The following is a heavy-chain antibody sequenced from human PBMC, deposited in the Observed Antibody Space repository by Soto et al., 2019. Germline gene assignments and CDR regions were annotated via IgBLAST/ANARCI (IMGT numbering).Heavy chain of an antibody. V-gene: IGHV1-69*12. CDR1: GVTFSTYD. CDR2: IIPMFGTA. D-gene: IGHD5-18*01. Sequence: QVQLVQSGAEVKKPESSVKVSCKAPGVTFSTYDISWVRQAPGQGLEWMGGIIPMFGTANYAQRFQDRVTITADESTNTVYMELSSLRSEDTAVYFCASGIQLWLRRINNGYSGWGQGTLVTVSS. J-gene: IGHJ4*02. CDR3: ASGIQLWLRRINNGYSG.